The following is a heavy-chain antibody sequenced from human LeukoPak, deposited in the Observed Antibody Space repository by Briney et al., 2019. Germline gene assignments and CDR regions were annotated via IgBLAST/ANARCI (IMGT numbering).Heavy chain of an antibody. CDR3: ARGHFRYYYDSSGYYYDY. Sequence: GASVKVSCKASGYTFTSYGISWVRQAPGQGLEWMGWISAYNGNTNYAQKLQGRVTMTTDTSTSTAYMELRSLRSDDTAVYYCARGHFRYYYDSSGYYYDYWGQGTLVTVSS. V-gene: IGHV1-18*01. D-gene: IGHD3-22*01. J-gene: IGHJ4*02. CDR2: ISAYNGNT. CDR1: GYTFTSYG.